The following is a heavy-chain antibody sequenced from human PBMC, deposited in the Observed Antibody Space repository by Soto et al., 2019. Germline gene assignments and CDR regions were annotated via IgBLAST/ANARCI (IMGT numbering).Heavy chain of an antibody. CDR1: GYTFTSYD. J-gene: IGHJ6*02. D-gene: IGHD3-3*01. CDR2: MDPNSGST. Sequence: QAQLVQSGAEVKKPGASVKVSCKASGYTFTSYDINWVRQAPGQGLEWLGWMDPNSGSTGYAQNFQGRCTMTRNLSINTAHMELSSLRSEDTAVYYCARERKFDFWRKGLDVWGQGTTVTVSS. V-gene: IGHV1-8*01. CDR3: ARERKFDFWRKGLDV.